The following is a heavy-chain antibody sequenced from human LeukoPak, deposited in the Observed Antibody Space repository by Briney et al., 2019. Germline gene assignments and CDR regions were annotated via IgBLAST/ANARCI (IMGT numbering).Heavy chain of an antibody. CDR1: GFTFSSYG. Sequence: AGGSLRLSCAASGFTFSSYGMSWVRQAPGKGLEWVSTISGSGGSTYYADSVKGRFTISRDNSKNTLYLQMNSLRAEDTAVYYCASLESVEYSSSSGQPYYYYMDVWGKGTTVTVSS. D-gene: IGHD6-6*01. CDR2: ISGSGGST. J-gene: IGHJ6*03. CDR3: ASLESVEYSSSSGQPYYYYMDV. V-gene: IGHV3-23*01.